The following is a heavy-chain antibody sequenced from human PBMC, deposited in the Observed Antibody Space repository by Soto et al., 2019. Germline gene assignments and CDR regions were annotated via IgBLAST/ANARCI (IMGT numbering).Heavy chain of an antibody. V-gene: IGHV1-69*02. CDR2: IIPILGIA. D-gene: IGHD2-2*01. CDR1: GGTFSSYT. Sequence: QVQLVQSGAEVKKPGSSVKVSCKASGGTFSSYTISWVRQAPGQGLEWMGRIIPILGIANYAQKFQGRVRITADKSTSTAYMELSSLRSEDTAVYYCARASSYYYYMDVWGKGTTVTVSS. J-gene: IGHJ6*03. CDR3: ARASSYYYYMDV.